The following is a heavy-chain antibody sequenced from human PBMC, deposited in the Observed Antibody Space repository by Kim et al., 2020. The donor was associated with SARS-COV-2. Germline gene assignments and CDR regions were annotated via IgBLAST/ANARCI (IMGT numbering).Heavy chain of an antibody. CDR3: AKGVMAGTPGDY. V-gene: IGHV3-30*18. Sequence: GGSLRLSCAASGFTFSSYGMHWVRQAPGKGLEWVAVISYDGSNKYYADSMKGRFTISRDNSKNTLYLQMNSLRAEDTAVYYCAKGVMAGTPGDYWGQGTLVTVSS. D-gene: IGHD6-19*01. CDR1: GFTFSSYG. CDR2: ISYDGSNK. J-gene: IGHJ4*02.